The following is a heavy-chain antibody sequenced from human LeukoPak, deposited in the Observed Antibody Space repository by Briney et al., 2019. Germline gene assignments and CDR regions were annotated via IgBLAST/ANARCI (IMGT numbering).Heavy chain of an antibody. V-gene: IGHV1-24*01. Sequence: ASVKVSCKVSGDTLTELSIHWVRQAPGKGLEWMGGFDPEDGEAIHAQKFQGRVTMTEDTSADTAYMELSSLRSEDTAVYYCATGVTVADYYFDYWGQGTLVTVSS. CDR1: GDTLTELS. CDR2: FDPEDGEA. CDR3: ATGVTVADYYFDY. D-gene: IGHD4-23*01. J-gene: IGHJ4*02.